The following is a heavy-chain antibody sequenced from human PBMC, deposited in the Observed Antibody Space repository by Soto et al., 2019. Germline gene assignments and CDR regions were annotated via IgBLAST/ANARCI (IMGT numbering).Heavy chain of an antibody. V-gene: IGHV1-69*13. CDR2: IIPIFGTA. CDR1: GGTFSSYA. J-gene: IGHJ4*02. Sequence: VKVSCKASGGTFSSYAISWVRQAPGQGLEWMGGIIPIFGTANYAQKFQGRVTITADESTSTAYMELSSLRSEDTAVYYCATEPHYYDSSGYYYVQTVFDYWGQGTLVTVSS. CDR3: ATEPHYYDSSGYYYVQTVFDY. D-gene: IGHD3-22*01.